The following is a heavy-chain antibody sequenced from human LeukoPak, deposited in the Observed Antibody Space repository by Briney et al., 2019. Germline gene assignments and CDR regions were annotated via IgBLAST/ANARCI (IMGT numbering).Heavy chain of an antibody. CDR3: VRGLGGTSEN. V-gene: IGHV3-74*01. Sequence: PGGSLRLSCAASGFTFSSSWMHWVRQAPGKGLVWVSHINPDGSTTSHADSVKGRFTIPRDNAKNTVYLQMNSLRVEDTAVYYCVRGLGGTSENWGQGTLVIVSS. CDR1: GFTFSSSW. CDR2: INPDGSTT. D-gene: IGHD4-23*01. J-gene: IGHJ4*02.